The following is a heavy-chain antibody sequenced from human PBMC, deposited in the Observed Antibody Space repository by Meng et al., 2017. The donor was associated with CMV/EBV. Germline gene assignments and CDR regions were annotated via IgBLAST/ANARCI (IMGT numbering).Heavy chain of an antibody. CDR3: ARGKGDRVRYFDL. J-gene: IGHJ2*01. Sequence: CAGYGGSFSGYYWSWIRQPPGKGLEWIGEINHSGSTNYNPSLKSRVTISVDTSKNQFSLKLSSVTAADTAVYYCARGKGDRVRYFDLWGRGTLVTVSS. D-gene: IGHD3-16*01. CDR1: GGSFSGYY. V-gene: IGHV4-34*01. CDR2: INHSGST.